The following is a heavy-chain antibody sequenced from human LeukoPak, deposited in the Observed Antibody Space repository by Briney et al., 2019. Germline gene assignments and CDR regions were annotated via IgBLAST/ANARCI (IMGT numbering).Heavy chain of an antibody. CDR1: GYTFTSYG. Sequence: ASVKVSCKASGYTFTSYGINWVRQAPGQGLEWMGWISAYNGDTNYAQKLQGRVTMTTDTSTSTAYMELRSLRSDDTAVYYCARDLPYDILTGSQKHYYMDVWGKGTTVTVSS. CDR2: ISAYNGDT. V-gene: IGHV1-18*01. D-gene: IGHD3-9*01. CDR3: ARDLPYDILTGSQKHYYMDV. J-gene: IGHJ6*03.